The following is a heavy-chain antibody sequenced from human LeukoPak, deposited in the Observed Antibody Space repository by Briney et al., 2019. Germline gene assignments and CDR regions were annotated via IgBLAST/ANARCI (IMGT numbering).Heavy chain of an antibody. D-gene: IGHD6-6*01. J-gene: IGHJ5*01. V-gene: IGHV1-18*01. CDR2: ISAYDGYT. CDR3: ARVSGSIVARSAWFDS. CDR1: GYIFTKYG. Sequence: ASVKVFCKASGYIFTKYGFTWVRQAPGQGLEWMGWISAYDGYTNHAQKFQGRVTMTTDVSTSTAYMELRSLRSDDTAVYYCARVSGSIVARSAWFDSWGQGTLVTVSS.